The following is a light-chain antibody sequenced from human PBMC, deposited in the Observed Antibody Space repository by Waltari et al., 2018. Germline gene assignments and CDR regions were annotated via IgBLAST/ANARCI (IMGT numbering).Light chain of an antibody. CDR2: EVT. CDR1: STDVEAYAH. CDR3: SSYAGGSSLM. Sequence: SALTQPPSASAPPEQSIMLSCPGISTDVEAYAHVFWSKQHPCKAPKLLIYEVTKRPSWVPDRFSGSKSDNTASLAVSGLQAEDEADYYCSSYAGGSSLMFGGGTKLTVL. V-gene: IGLV2-8*01. J-gene: IGLJ3*02.